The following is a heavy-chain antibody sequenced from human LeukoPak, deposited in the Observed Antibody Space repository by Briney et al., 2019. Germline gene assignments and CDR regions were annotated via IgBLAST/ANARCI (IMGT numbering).Heavy chain of an antibody. CDR3: ARVRYHGIAAANPGPHFDY. J-gene: IGHJ4*02. D-gene: IGHD6-13*01. CDR1: GGSFSGYY. V-gene: IGHV4-59*08. Sequence: AETLSLTCAVSGGSFSGYYWTWIRQPPGKGLEWIGYVYYTGSTNYNPSLKSRVTIPVDTSKNQFSLKLSSVTAADTAVYYCARVRYHGIAAANPGPHFDYWGQGTLVTVSS. CDR2: VYYTGST.